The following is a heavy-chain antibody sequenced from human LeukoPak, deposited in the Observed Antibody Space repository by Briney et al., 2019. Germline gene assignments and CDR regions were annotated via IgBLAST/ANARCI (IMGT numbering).Heavy chain of an antibody. J-gene: IGHJ4*02. CDR2: IKSSSDTI. D-gene: IGHD3-16*01. Sequence: GGSLRLSCAASGFMFNTYSMNWGRQAPGKGLEWVSYIKSSSDTIYYADSVKGRFTISRDNAKNSLYLQMNSLRDEDTAVYFFVRSLKFDYWGQGTLVTVSS. V-gene: IGHV3-48*02. CDR1: GFMFNTYS. CDR3: VRSLKFDY.